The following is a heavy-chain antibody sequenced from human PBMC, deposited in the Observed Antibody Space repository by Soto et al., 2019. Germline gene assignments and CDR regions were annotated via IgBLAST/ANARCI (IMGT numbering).Heavy chain of an antibody. CDR1: GGTFSSYA. Sequence: QVQLVQPGAEVKKPGSSVKVSCKASGGTFSSYAISWVRQAPGQGLEWMGGIIPIFGTANYAQKFQGRVTITADETTITAHMELSSLRSEDTAVYYCERWSYLGRNFDYWGQGTLVTVSS. CDR3: ERWSYLGRNFDY. CDR2: IIPIFGTA. V-gene: IGHV1-69*12. D-gene: IGHD1-26*01. J-gene: IGHJ4*02.